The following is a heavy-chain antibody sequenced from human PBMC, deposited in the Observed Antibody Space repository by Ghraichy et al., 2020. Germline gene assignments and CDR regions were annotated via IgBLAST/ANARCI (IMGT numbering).Heavy chain of an antibody. CDR2: LRFDGSDK. J-gene: IGHJ4*02. D-gene: IGHD2-21*02. CDR3: ARDGVAYCGGDCDPNYFDY. V-gene: IGHV3-30*02. CDR1: GFTLSSYG. Sequence: GGSLRLSCAASGFTLSSYGMHWVRQTPGKGLEWVAFLRFDGSDKYYADSVKGRFSISRDISKSTLYLQMNSLRAEDTAVYYCARDGVAYCGGDCDPNYFDYWGQGTLVPVSS.